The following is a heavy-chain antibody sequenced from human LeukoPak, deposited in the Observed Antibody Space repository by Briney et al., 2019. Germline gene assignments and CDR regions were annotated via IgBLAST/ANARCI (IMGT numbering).Heavy chain of an antibody. CDR1: GFTFSAYW. V-gene: IGHV3-7*01. CDR2: IKENGREK. CDR3: ARDLVGASYY. D-gene: IGHD1-26*01. Sequence: GGSLGLSCAASGFTFSAYWMSWVRQAPGKGLEWVANIKENGREKYYADSVKGRFTISRDNAKNSLYLEMNGLRADDTAVYFCARDLVGASYYWGQGTPVTVSS. J-gene: IGHJ4*02.